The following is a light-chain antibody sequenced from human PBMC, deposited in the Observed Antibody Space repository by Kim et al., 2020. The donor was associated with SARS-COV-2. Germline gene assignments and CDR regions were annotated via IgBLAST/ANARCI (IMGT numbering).Light chain of an antibody. V-gene: IGLV1-44*01. CDR2: SNN. CDR3: AAWDDSLHVV. CDR1: TSTSESNP. Sequence: PGQRVTIAGSGTTSTSESNPVNWSQQLPGTAPNRLVDSNNQRPSGVPDRFSGSKSGTSASLTISGLQSEDEADDYCAAWDDSLHVVFGGGTQLTVL. J-gene: IGLJ2*01.